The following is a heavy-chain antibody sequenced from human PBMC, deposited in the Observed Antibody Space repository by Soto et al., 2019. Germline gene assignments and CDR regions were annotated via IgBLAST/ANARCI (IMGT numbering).Heavy chain of an antibody. D-gene: IGHD3-3*01. V-gene: IGHV3-30*03. CDR2: ISNDGRAQ. J-gene: IGHJ5*01. CDR1: TVTINVHG. Sequence: GGSLRLSCTSSTVTINVHGIQWVRQAPGKGLEWVAFISNDGRAQYYADSVKGRFTISRDYSKNTVDLQMNSLRNEETAVYYCARDIWSGDYKWFDSWGPGTLVTVSS. CDR3: ARDIWSGDYKWFDS.